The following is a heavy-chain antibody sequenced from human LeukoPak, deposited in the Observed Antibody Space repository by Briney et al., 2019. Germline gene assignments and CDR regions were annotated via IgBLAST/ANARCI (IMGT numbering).Heavy chain of an antibody. CDR3: ARGAMVRGVRRGENWFDP. J-gene: IGHJ5*02. CDR1: GGSISSSSYY. CDR2: IYYTGRT. V-gene: IGHV4-39*07. D-gene: IGHD3-10*01. Sequence: PSETLSLTCTVSGGSISSSSYYWGWIRQPPGKGLEWIGNIYYTGRTYYNPSLKSRVTISVDTSKNQFSLKLSSVTAADTAVYYCARGAMVRGVRRGENWFDPWGQGTLVTVSS.